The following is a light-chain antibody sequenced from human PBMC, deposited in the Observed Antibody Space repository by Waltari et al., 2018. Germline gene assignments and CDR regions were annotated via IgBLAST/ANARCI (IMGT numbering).Light chain of an antibody. J-gene: IGLJ2*01. CDR2: LNSDGSH. V-gene: IGLV4-69*01. CDR3: QTWDTGIRV. CDR1: RGHSSYA. Sequence: QPVLTQSPSASASLGASVKLTCTLSRGHSSYAIAWHQQQQGKAARYLMRLNSDGSHSKGDGIPDRFSGSSSGAERYLTISNLQSEDEADYYCQTWDTGIRVFGGGTRLTVL.